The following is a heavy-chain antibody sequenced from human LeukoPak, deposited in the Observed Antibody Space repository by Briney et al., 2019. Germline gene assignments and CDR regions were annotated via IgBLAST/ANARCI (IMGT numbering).Heavy chain of an antibody. V-gene: IGHV3-23*01. CDR2: VSGSGDEF. Sequence: GGSLRLSCAASGFTFSSYRMNWVRHPPGKGLAWVSGVSGSGDEFQYADSVKGRFTISRDNSNNTLFLIMNSLRAEDTAIHYCVKGGWFDDWGQGTLVTVSS. CDR1: GFTFSSYR. J-gene: IGHJ4*02. D-gene: IGHD6-19*01. CDR3: VKGGWFDD.